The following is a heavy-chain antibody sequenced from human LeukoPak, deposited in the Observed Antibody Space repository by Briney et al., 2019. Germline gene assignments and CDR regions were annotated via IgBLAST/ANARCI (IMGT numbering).Heavy chain of an antibody. V-gene: IGHV4-39*01. CDR1: GGSISSSSYY. CDR3: RVMITFGGVIVIDY. CDR2: IYYSGST. Sequence: SETLSLTCTVSGGSISSSSYYWGWIRQPPGKGLEWIGSIYYSGSTYYNPSLKSRVTISVDTSKNQFSLKLSSVTAADTAVYYCRVMITFGGVIVIDYWGQGTLVTVSS. J-gene: IGHJ4*02. D-gene: IGHD3-16*02.